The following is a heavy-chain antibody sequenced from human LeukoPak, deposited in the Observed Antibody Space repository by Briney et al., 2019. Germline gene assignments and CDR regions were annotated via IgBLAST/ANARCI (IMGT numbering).Heavy chain of an antibody. V-gene: IGHV4-59*01. J-gene: IGHJ3*01. CDR2: IYYSGST. D-gene: IGHD6-13*01. CDR3: ASSIAAAVSGQVGAFDL. Sequence: PSETLSLTCTVSGDSISSYYWSWIRQPPGKGLEWIGYIYYSGSTNYNPSLKSRLTISVDTSKNQFSLKLTSVTAADTAVYYCASSIAAAVSGQVGAFDLWGQGTMVTVSS. CDR1: GDSISSYY.